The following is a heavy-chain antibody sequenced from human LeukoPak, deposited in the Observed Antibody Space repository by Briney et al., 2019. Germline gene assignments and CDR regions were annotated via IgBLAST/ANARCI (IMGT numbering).Heavy chain of an antibody. CDR3: ARDRGRYGSGSYSDY. J-gene: IGHJ4*02. CDR2: ISWNSGSI. V-gene: IGHV3-9*01. Sequence: GRSLRLSCAASGFTFDDYAMHWVRQAPGKGLEWVSGISWNSGSIGYADSVKGRFTISRDNAKNSLYLQMNSLRAEDTAVYYCARDRGRYGSGSYSDYWGQGTLVTVSS. CDR1: GFTFDDYA. D-gene: IGHD3-10*01.